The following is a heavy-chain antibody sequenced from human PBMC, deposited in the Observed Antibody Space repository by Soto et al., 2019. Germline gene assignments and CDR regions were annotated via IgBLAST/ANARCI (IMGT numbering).Heavy chain of an antibody. CDR1: GYTFTGYY. Sequence: ASVKVSCKASGYTFTGYYMHWVGQAPGQGLEGMGWINPNSGGTNYAQKFQGRVTMTRGTSISTAYMELSRLRSDDTAVYYCASDRGSSSSPDYWGQETLSTVSS. CDR3: ASDRGSSSSPDY. J-gene: IGHJ4*02. V-gene: IGHV1-2*02. CDR2: INPNSGGT. D-gene: IGHD6-6*01.